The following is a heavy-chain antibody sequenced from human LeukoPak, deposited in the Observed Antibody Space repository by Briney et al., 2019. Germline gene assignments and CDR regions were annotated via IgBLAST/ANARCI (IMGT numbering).Heavy chain of an antibody. CDR3: ARDPYGGNSETAFDI. CDR1: GGSISSSSYY. J-gene: IGHJ3*02. Sequence: LSLTCTVSGGSISSSSYYWGWIRQAPGKGLEWVSYISSSGSTIYYADSVKGRFTISRDNAKNSLYLQMNSLRAEDTAVYYCARDPYGGNSETAFDIWGQGTMVTVSS. D-gene: IGHD4-23*01. CDR2: ISSSGSTI. V-gene: IGHV3-11*01.